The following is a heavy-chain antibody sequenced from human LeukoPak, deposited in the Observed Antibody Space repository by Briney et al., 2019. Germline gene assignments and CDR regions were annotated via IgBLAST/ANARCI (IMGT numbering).Heavy chain of an antibody. D-gene: IGHD6-19*01. CDR2: IYPGDSDT. Sequence: GESLKISCKGSGYSFTSYWIGWVRQMPGKGLEWMGIIYPGDSDTRYSPSFQGQVTISADKSISTAYLQWSSLKASDTAMYYCARRGAVAGAGDAFEIGGQGTMVTVSS. CDR1: GYSFTSYW. V-gene: IGHV5-51*01. CDR3: ARRGAVAGAGDAFEI. J-gene: IGHJ3*02.